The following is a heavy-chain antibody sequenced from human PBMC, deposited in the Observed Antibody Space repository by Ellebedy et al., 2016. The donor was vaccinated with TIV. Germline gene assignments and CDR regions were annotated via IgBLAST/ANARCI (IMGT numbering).Heavy chain of an antibody. J-gene: IGHJ6*02. D-gene: IGHD6-6*01. Sequence: ASVKVSCKASGYTFTSYYMHWVRQAPGQGLEWMGIINPSGGSTSYAQKFQGRVNMTRDTSTSTVYMELSSLRSEDTAVYYCARDLRDSSSSRYYYGMDVWGQGTTVTVSS. CDR1: GYTFTSYY. CDR2: INPSGGST. CDR3: ARDLRDSSSSRYYYGMDV. V-gene: IGHV1-46*01.